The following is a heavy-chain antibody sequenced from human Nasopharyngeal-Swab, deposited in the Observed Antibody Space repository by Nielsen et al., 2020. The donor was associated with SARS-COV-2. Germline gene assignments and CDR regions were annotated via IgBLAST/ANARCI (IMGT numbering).Heavy chain of an antibody. CDR1: GFTFSSYT. CDR3: ARAQTTVTTPLDY. V-gene: IGHV3-21*01. D-gene: IGHD4-17*01. CDR2: VTSSSTYI. Sequence: GESLKISCEASGFTFSSYTMNWVRQAPGKGLEWVSSVTSSSTYIYYADSVKDRFTISRDNAKNSLYLQMISLRAEDTAVYYCARAQTTVTTPLDYWGQGTLVTVSS. J-gene: IGHJ4*02.